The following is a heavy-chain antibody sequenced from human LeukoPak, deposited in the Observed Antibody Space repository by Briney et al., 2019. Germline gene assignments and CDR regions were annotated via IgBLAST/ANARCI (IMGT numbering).Heavy chain of an antibody. Sequence: SETLSLTCTVSGGSISNYYWSRIRQPPGKGLEWIGYIYYSGSTKYNPSLKSRVTISVDTSKDQFSLRLSSVTAADTAVYYCARDWGVSARPGYMDVWGKGTTVTVSS. CDR1: GGSISNYY. CDR2: IYYSGST. D-gene: IGHD6-6*01. CDR3: ARDWGVSARPGYMDV. J-gene: IGHJ6*03. V-gene: IGHV4-59*01.